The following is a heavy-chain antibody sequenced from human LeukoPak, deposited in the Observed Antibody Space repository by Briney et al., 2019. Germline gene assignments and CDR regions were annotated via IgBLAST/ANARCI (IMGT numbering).Heavy chain of an antibody. J-gene: IGHJ4*02. CDR2: INHSGST. CDR1: GGSFSGYY. D-gene: IGHD3-3*01. CDR3: ARGEPTNYDFWSGYPGKYYFDY. Sequence: PSETLSLTCAVYGGSFSGYYWSWIRQPPGKGLEWIGEINHSGSTYYNPSLKSRVTISVDTSKNQFSLKLSSVTAADTAVYYCARGEPTNYDFWSGYPGKYYFDYWGQGTLVTVSS. V-gene: IGHV4-34*01.